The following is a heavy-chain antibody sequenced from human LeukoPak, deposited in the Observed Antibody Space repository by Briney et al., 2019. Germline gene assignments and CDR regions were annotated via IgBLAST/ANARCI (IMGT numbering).Heavy chain of an antibody. J-gene: IGHJ3*02. V-gene: IGHV1-2*02. D-gene: IGHD3-10*01. CDR1: GYTFTGYY. CDR2: INPNSGGT. CDR3: ARVLRGSGSYYNARNAFDI. Sequence: ASVKVSCKASGYTFTGYYMHWVRQAPGQGLEWMGWINPNSGGTNYAQKFQGRVTMTRDTSISTAYMELIRLRSDDTAVYYCARVLRGSGSYYNARNAFDIWGQGTMVTVSS.